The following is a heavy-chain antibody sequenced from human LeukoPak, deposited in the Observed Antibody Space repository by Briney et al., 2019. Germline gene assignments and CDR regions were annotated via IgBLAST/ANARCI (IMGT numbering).Heavy chain of an antibody. CDR2: ISSSSSYI. J-gene: IGHJ4*02. V-gene: IGHV3-21*01. CDR3: ARDRGNDILTYPIDY. Sequence: GGSLRLSCAASGFTFSSYSMNWVRQGPGKGLEWVSSISSSSSYIYYADSVKGRFTISRDNAKNSLYLQMNSLRAEDTAVYYCARDRGNDILTYPIDYWGQGTLVTVSS. CDR1: GFTFSSYS. D-gene: IGHD3-9*01.